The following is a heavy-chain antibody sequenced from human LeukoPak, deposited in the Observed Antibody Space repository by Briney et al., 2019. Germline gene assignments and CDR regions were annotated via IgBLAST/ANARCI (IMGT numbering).Heavy chain of an antibody. CDR3: ARVRSDIDY. V-gene: IGHV4-39*01. CDR1: GGSISSSSYY. Sequence: PSETLSLTCTVSGGSISSSSYYWGWIRQPPGKGLEWIGSIYYSGSTYYNPSLKSRVTISVDTSKNQFSLKLSSVTAAGTAVYYCARVRSDIDYWGQGTLVTVSS. J-gene: IGHJ4*02. CDR2: IYYSGST.